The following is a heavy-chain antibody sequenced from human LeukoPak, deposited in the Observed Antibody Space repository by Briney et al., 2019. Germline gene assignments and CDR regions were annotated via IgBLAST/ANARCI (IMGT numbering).Heavy chain of an antibody. D-gene: IGHD1-14*01. CDR1: GFTFNNYA. CDR3: AKEQDNLLLLSHFDS. V-gene: IGHV3-23*01. Sequence: GGSLRLSCAASGFTFNNYAMNWVRQTPGKGLQWVSAVSGDGQRTFYADSVKGRFTIFRDNSMNTLSLQMNSLRVEDTAVYYCAKEQDNLLLLSHFDSWGQGILVSVSA. CDR2: VSGDGQRT. J-gene: IGHJ4*02.